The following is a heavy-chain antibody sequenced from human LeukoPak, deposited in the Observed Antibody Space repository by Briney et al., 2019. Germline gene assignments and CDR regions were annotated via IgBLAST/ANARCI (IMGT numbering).Heavy chain of an antibody. V-gene: IGHV3-33*01. D-gene: IGHD3-9*01. CDR2: IWHDGSTK. CDR3: ARDRDMKY. Sequence: GGSLRLSCAASGFAFSNHGMHWVRQAPGKGLEWVAVIWHDGSTKYYADSVKGRFTVSRDNSKNTLYLQMNSLRAEDTAVYYCARDRDMKYWGQGTLVTVSS. J-gene: IGHJ4*02. CDR1: GFAFSNHG.